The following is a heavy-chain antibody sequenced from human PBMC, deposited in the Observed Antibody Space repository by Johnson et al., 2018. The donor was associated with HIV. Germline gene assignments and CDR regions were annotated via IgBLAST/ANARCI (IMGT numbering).Heavy chain of an antibody. CDR3: SKDVLSLGYCSGGGCWEDAFDI. CDR1: GFTFSSYG. Sequence: QVQLVESGGGVVQPGRSLRLSCAASGFTFSSYGMHWVRQAPGKGLEWVAVMSYDGNSKFYADSVKGRFTISRDNSKNTLYLQMNSLRAEDTAVYYCSKDVLSLGYCSGGGCWEDAFDIWGQGTMVTVSS. V-gene: IGHV3-30*18. CDR2: MSYDGNSK. J-gene: IGHJ3*02. D-gene: IGHD2-15*01.